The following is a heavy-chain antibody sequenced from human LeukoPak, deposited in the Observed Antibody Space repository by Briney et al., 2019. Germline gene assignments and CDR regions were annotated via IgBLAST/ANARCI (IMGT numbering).Heavy chain of an antibody. CDR2: IYTSGTT. CDR1: GGSISSYY. V-gene: IGHV4-4*07. D-gene: IGHD6-19*01. J-gene: IGHJ3*02. CDR3: ARTYSSGPYDAFDI. Sequence: SETLSLTCTVSGGSISSYYWSWIRQPAGKGLEWIGRIYTSGTTNHNPSLKSRVTMSVDSPKNQFSLKLSSVTAADTASYYCARTYSSGPYDAFDIWGQGTMVTVSS.